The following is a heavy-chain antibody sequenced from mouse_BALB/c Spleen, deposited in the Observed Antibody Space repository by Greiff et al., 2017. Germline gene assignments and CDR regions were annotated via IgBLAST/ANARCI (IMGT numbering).Heavy chain of an antibody. D-gene: IGHD1-1*01. CDR1: GFTFSSFG. CDR2: ISSGSSTI. J-gene: IGHJ4*01. V-gene: IGHV5-17*02. CDR3: ARSNGSSYYAMDY. Sequence: EVQRVESGGGLVQPGGSRKLSCAASGFTFSSFGMHWVRQAPEKGLEWVAYISSGSSTIYYADTVKGRFTISRDNPKNTLFLQMTSLRSEDTAMYYCARSNGSSYYAMDYWGQGTSVTVSS.